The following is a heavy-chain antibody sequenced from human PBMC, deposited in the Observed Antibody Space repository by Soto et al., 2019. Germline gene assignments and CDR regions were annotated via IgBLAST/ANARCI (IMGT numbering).Heavy chain of an antibody. CDR1: VYTVTSYD. CDR2: MNPNSGKT. CDR3: AREEGSSRGKLNS. J-gene: IGHJ4*02. Sequence: ASVKVSCKASVYTVTSYDINWVRQATGQGLEWMGWMNPNSGKTGYAQRFQGRITMTTNASISTAYMELSSLRSEDTAVYYCAREEGSSRGKLNSWGQGTPVTVSS. D-gene: IGHD6-19*01. V-gene: IGHV1-8*01.